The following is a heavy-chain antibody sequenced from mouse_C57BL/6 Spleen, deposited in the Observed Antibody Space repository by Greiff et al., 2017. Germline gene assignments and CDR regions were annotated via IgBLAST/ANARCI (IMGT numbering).Heavy chain of an antibody. J-gene: IGHJ1*03. CDR1: GFSLTSYG. D-gene: IGHD2-5*01. CDR2: IWSGGST. CDR3: ARNTYYSNVWYFDV. V-gene: IGHV2-2*01. Sequence: VQLQQSGPGLVQPSQSLSITCTVSGFSLTSYGVHWVRQSPGKGLEWLGVIWSGGSTDYNAAFISRLSISKDNSKSQVFFKMNSLQADDTAIYYCARNTYYSNVWYFDVWGTGTTVTVSS.